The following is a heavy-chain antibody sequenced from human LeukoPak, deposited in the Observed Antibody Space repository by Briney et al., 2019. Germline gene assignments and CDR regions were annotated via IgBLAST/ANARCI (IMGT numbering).Heavy chain of an antibody. CDR3: AREYYDSSGSKRSAFDI. CDR2: ISGSGGST. V-gene: IGHV3-23*01. CDR1: GFTFSSYA. Sequence: PGGSLRLSCAASGFTFSSYAMSWVRQAPGKGLEWVSAISGSGGSTYYADSVKGRFTISRDNSKNTLYLQMNSLRAEDTAVYYCAREYYDSSGSKRSAFDIWGQGTMVTVSS. J-gene: IGHJ3*02. D-gene: IGHD3-22*01.